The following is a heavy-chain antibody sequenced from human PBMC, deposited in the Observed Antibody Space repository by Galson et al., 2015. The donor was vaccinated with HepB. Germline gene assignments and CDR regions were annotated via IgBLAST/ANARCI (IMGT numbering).Heavy chain of an antibody. D-gene: IGHD1-7*01. CDR1: GFTFSSYG. J-gene: IGHJ4*02. CDR3: ANIPSRITGTTAEDY. Sequence: SLRLSCAASGFTFSSYGMHWVRQAPGKGLEWVAVISYDGSNKYYADSVKGRFTISRDNSKNTLYLQMNSLRAEDTAVYYCANIPSRITGTTAEDYWGQGTLVTVSS. CDR2: ISYDGSNK. V-gene: IGHV3-30*18.